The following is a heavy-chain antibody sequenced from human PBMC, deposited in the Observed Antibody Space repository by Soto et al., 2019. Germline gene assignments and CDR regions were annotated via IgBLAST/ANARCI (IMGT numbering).Heavy chain of an antibody. D-gene: IGHD2-15*01. V-gene: IGHV1-69*13. CDR2: IIPIFGTA. CDR3: AREGYCSGGSCYSWFDP. J-gene: IGHJ5*02. CDR1: GGTFSSYA. Sequence: GASVKVSCKASGGTFSSYAISWVRQAPGQGLEWMGGIIPIFGTANYAQKFQGRVTITADESTSTAYMELSSLRSEDTAVYDCAREGYCSGGSCYSWFDPWGQGTLVTVSS.